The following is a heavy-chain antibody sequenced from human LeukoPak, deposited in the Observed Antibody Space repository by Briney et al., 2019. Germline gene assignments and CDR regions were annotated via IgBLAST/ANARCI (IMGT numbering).Heavy chain of an antibody. CDR1: GFTFSYYM. CDR2: MRTDGSVP. D-gene: IGHD3-22*01. J-gene: IGHJ6*02. CDR3: ARTYYYDSSGYWPPLYYYGMDV. V-gene: IGHV3-7*01. Sequence: GGSLRLSCEVSGFTFSYYMMTWVRQAPGEGLEWVANMRTDGSVPSYVDSVKGRFTISRDNAKSSLYLQMNNLRAEDTAVYYCARTYYYDSSGYWPPLYYYGMDVWGQGTTVTVSS.